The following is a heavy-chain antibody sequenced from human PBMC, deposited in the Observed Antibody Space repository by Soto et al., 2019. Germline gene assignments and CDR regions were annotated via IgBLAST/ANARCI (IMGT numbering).Heavy chain of an antibody. D-gene: IGHD4-4*01. Sequence: PSETLSLTYTVSYGSVSSDPFYWTWIRQHPGKGLEWIGYIYYTGISNYNSSLKSRVTMSLDTSKNQFSLKLSSVSAADTAIYYCARGASNWQYFDYWGQGALVTVSS. CDR2: IYYTGIS. V-gene: IGHV4-61*01. J-gene: IGHJ4*02. CDR3: ARGASNWQYFDY. CDR1: YGSVSSDPFY.